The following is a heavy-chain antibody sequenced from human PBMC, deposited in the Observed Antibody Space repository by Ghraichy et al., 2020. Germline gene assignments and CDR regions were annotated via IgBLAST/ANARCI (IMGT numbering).Heavy chain of an antibody. J-gene: IGHJ4*02. D-gene: IGHD6-19*01. CDR3: AKGSGFSTGWWVVYFEY. Sequence: GESLRLSCAASGFTFSPYGMNWVRQAPGKGLEWVAGISGGGETIYYADSVKGRFTISRDNFKNTVYLQINNLRVEDTAVYYCAKGSGFSTGWWVVYFEYWGQGTLVTVSS. V-gene: IGHV3-23*01. CDR1: GFTFSPYG. CDR2: ISGGGETI.